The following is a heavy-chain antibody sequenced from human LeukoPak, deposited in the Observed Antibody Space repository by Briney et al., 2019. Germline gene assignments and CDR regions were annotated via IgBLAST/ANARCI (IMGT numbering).Heavy chain of an antibody. J-gene: IGHJ4*02. Sequence: GGSLRLSCAASGFTFSSYSMNWVRQAPGKGLEWVSAISGSGGSTYYADSVKGRFTISRDNSKNTLYLQMNSLRAEDTAVYYCAKDLGYCSSTSCYLFDYWGQGTLVTVSS. CDR2: ISGSGGST. D-gene: IGHD2-2*01. V-gene: IGHV3-23*01. CDR3: AKDLGYCSSTSCYLFDY. CDR1: GFTFSSYS.